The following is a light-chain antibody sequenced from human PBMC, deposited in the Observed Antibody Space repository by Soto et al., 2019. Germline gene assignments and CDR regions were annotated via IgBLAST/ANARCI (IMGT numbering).Light chain of an antibody. J-gene: IGKJ4*02. V-gene: IGKV3-20*01. Sequence: EIVLTQSPGTLSLSPGERATLSCRASQTVAGNYVAWYRQKPGQAPRLLIYGASIRATGIPDRFSGSGSATDFTLTISGLEPEDFAVYYCQQYGDSPLTFGGGAKVEIK. CDR3: QQYGDSPLT. CDR2: GAS. CDR1: QTVAGNY.